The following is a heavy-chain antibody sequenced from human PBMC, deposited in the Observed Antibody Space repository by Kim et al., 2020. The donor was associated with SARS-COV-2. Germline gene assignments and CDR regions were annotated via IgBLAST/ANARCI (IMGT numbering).Heavy chain of an antibody. D-gene: IGHD4-17*01. V-gene: IGHV3-23*01. Sequence: GGSLRLSCAASRFSLRAYAMDWVRQAPGKGLEWISEIGSGGGDTFYRDSVKGRFTISRDNSMDTLFLQMNSLRPEDSAVYYCATRGGYGDRWGAFDIW. CDR2: IGSGGGDT. J-gene: IGHJ3*02. CDR1: RFSLRAYA. CDR3: ATRGGYGDRWGAFDI.